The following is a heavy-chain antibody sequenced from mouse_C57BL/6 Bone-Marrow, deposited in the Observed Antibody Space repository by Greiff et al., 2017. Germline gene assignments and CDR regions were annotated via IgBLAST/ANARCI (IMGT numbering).Heavy chain of an antibody. CDR2: ISGGGGNT. J-gene: IGHJ1*03. V-gene: IGHV5-9*01. CDR3: SRQVTTVLATKYFDV. CDR1: GFTFSSYT. D-gene: IGHD1-1*01. Sequence: DVMLVESGGGLVKPGGSLKLSCAASGFTFSSYTMSWVRQTPEKRLQWVAAISGGGGNTYYPDSVKGRFTISRDNDKKILYLQMSSLRCEDTALYDCSRQVTTVLATKYFDVWGTGTTVTVSS.